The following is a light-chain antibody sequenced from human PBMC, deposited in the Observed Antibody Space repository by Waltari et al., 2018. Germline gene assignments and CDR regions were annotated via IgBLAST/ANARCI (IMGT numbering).Light chain of an antibody. J-gene: IGKJ1*01. V-gene: IGKV3-20*01. Sequence: EIVLTQSPGTLSLSPGERATLSCRPSQSVGRSLAWYQQKPGQAPRLLIYGASSRATGVPDRFSGSGSGTDFSLTISRLEPEDFAVYYCQHYVRLPVTFGQGTKVEIK. CDR1: QSVGRS. CDR3: QHYVRLPVT. CDR2: GAS.